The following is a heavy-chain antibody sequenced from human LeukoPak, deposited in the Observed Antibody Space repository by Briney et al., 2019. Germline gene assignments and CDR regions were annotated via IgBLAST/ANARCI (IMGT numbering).Heavy chain of an antibody. CDR2: ISGNGEET. D-gene: IGHD6-19*01. J-gene: IGHJ5*02. V-gene: IGHV3-23*01. CDR3: AKDKGYTSGWYLLDP. CDR1: GFTFSSYA. Sequence: GGSLRLSCAASGFTFSSYAMSWVRQAPGKGLEWVSGISGNGEETYHADSVKGRFSISRDITKNTLYLQMNNLRAEDTAVYYCAKDKGYTSGWYLLDPWGQGTLVTVSS.